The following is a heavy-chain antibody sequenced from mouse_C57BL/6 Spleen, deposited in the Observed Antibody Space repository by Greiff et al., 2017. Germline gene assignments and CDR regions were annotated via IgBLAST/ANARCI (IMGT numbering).Heavy chain of an antibody. J-gene: IGHJ2*01. CDR3: ARDPDYYGSSY. CDR2: ISYDGSN. D-gene: IGHD1-1*01. CDR1: GYSITSGYY. V-gene: IGHV3-6*01. Sequence: EVKLVESGPGLVKPSQSLSLTCSVTGYSITSGYYWNWIRQFPGNKLEWMGYISYDGSNNYNPSLKNRISITRDTSKNQFFLKLNSVTTEDTATYYCARDPDYYGSSYWGQGTTLTVSS.